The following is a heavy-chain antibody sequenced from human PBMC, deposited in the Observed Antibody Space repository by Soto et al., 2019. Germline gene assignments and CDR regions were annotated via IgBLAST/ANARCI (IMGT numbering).Heavy chain of an antibody. Sequence: KVSCKASGYTFTSYDINWVRQATGQGLEWMGWMNPNSGNTGYAQKFQGRVTMTRNTSISTAYMELSSLRSEDTAVYYCARGPNYYDSSGRDAFDIWGQGTMVTVSS. J-gene: IGHJ3*02. CDR3: ARGPNYYDSSGRDAFDI. CDR2: MNPNSGNT. CDR1: GYTFTSYD. V-gene: IGHV1-8*01. D-gene: IGHD3-22*01.